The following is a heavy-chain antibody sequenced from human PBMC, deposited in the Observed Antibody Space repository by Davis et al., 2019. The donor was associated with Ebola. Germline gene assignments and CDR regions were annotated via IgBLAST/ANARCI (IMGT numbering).Heavy chain of an antibody. D-gene: IGHD4-17*01. CDR2: IKQDGSEK. CDR3: ARDLEATVIYYYGMDV. J-gene: IGHJ6*02. CDR1: GFTFSSYW. Sequence: GGSLRLSCAASGFTFSSYWMSWVRQAPGKGLEWVANIKQDGSEKYYVDSVKGRFTISRDNAKNSLYLQMNSLRAEDTAVYYCARDLEATVIYYYGMDVWGQGTTVTVSS. V-gene: IGHV3-7*03.